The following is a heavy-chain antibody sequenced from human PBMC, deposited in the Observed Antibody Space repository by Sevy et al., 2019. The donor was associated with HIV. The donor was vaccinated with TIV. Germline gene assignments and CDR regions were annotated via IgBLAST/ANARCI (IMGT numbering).Heavy chain of an antibody. CDR3: ARGWEYYDSSGYLDY. CDR2: INHSGST. CDR1: GGSFSGYY. Sequence: SETLSLTCAVYGGSFSGYYWNWIRQPPGKGLEWIGEINHSGSTNYNPSLKSRVTISVDTSKNQFSLKLSSVTAADPAVYYCARGWEYYDSSGYLDYWGQGTLVTVSS. J-gene: IGHJ4*02. D-gene: IGHD3-22*01. V-gene: IGHV4-34*01.